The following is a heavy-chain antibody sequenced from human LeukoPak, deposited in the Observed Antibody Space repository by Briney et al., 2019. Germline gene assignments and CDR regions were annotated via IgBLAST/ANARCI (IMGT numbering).Heavy chain of an antibody. J-gene: IGHJ6*03. CDR2: IRYDGSNK. Sequence: GGSLRLSCAASGFTFSSYGMHWVRQAPGKGLEGVAFIRYDGSNKYYADSVKGRFTISRDNSKNTLYLQMNSLRAEDTAVYYCAKDSGCGSTSCFDYYYYYMDVWGKGTTVTVSS. V-gene: IGHV3-30*02. CDR3: AKDSGCGSTSCFDYYYYYMDV. D-gene: IGHD2-2*01. CDR1: GFTFSSYG.